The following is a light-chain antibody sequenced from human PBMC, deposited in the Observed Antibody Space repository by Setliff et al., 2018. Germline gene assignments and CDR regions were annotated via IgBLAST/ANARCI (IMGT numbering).Light chain of an antibody. V-gene: IGLV2-8*01. J-gene: IGLJ1*01. Sequence: LTQPPSASGSPGQSVTISCTGTSSDVGGYNFVAWYQQHPGKAPKLMIYEVSKRPSGVPDRFSGSKSGNTASLTVSGLQAEDEADYYCSSYITSSTPPHVFGAGTKVTVL. CDR2: EVS. CDR1: SSDVGGYNF. CDR3: SSYITSSTPPHV.